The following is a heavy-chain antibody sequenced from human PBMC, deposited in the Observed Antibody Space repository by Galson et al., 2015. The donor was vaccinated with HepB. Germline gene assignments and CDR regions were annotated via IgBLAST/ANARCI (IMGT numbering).Heavy chain of an antibody. J-gene: IGHJ4*02. CDR2: IYWDDDK. Sequence: PALVKPTQTLTLTCTFSGFSLSTSGVGVGWIRQPPGKALEWLALIYWDDDKRYSPSLKSRLTITKDTSKNQVVLTMTNMDPVDTATYYCAHAPESWLVSSNYFAYWGQGTLVTVSS. V-gene: IGHV2-5*02. CDR1: GFSLSTSGVG. D-gene: IGHD6-19*01. CDR3: AHAPESWLVSSNYFAY.